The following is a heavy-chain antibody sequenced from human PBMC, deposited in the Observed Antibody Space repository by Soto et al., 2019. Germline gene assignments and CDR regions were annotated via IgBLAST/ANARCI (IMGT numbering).Heavy chain of an antibody. CDR2: IIPMFGTT. D-gene: IGHD3-16*01. CDR3: ARSQRGDGGGFDAFDL. Sequence: QVQLVQSGAEVKKPGSSVMVSCKASGGTFSGYAIGWVRQAPGQGLEWMGGIIPMFGTTYYAQNLQGRVTDTXXEXTXXAYMELSSLRSQDKAVYRCARSQRGDGGGFDAFDLWGQGTLVTVSS. V-gene: IGHV1-69*05. J-gene: IGHJ3*01. CDR1: GGTFSGYA.